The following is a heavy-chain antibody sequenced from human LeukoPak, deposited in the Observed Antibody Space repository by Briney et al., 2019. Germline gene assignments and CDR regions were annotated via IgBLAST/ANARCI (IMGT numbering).Heavy chain of an antibody. CDR3: ARGHYYYGSGNGGACGLDY. CDR1: GYTFTSYD. J-gene: IGHJ4*02. D-gene: IGHD3-10*01. Sequence: ASVKVSCKASGYTFTSYDINWVRQATGQGLEWMGWMNPNSGNTGYAQKFQGRVTMTRNTSISTAYMELSSLRSEDTAVYYCARGHYYYGSGNGGACGLDYWGQGTLVTVSS. V-gene: IGHV1-8*01. CDR2: MNPNSGNT.